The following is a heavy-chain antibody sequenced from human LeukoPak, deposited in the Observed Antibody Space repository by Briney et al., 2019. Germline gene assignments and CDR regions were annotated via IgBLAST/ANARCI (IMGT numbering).Heavy chain of an antibody. Sequence: GGSLRLSCAASGFTFSNYDMHWVRQATGKGLEWVSGIGTAGDTYYPGSVKGRFTISRENAKNSLYLQMNSLRAEDTAVYYCARGLRFLEWHLFDYWGQGTLVTVSS. CDR3: ARGLRFLEWHLFDY. D-gene: IGHD3-3*01. J-gene: IGHJ4*02. V-gene: IGHV3-13*01. CDR1: GFTFSNYD. CDR2: IGTAGDT.